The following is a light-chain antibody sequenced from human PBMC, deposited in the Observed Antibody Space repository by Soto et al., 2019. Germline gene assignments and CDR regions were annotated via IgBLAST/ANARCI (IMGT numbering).Light chain of an antibody. CDR3: QKYNSGGPLT. V-gene: IGKV1-27*01. CDR2: AAS. CDR1: EGIVNY. J-gene: IGKJ4*01. Sequence: DIQMTQSPSSLSASIGDRVTIACRASEGIVNYLAWFQQKPGKVPKLLIYAASTLQSGVPSRFSGSGSGTYFTLTISSLQPDDVATYYCQKYNSGGPLTFGGGTKVEIK.